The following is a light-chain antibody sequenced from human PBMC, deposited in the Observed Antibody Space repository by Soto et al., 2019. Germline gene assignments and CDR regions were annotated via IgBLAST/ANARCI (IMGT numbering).Light chain of an antibody. V-gene: IGKV3-20*01. J-gene: IGKJ4*01. CDR2: ETS. CDR1: QSVSSNY. Sequence: EIVLTQSPGTLSLSPGERATLSCRASQSVSSNYLTWYQQRPGQAPRLLIYETSTRDTGIPDRFSGSGSGTDFTLTINRLEPEDFAVYYCQQYDGSVTFGGGTKVEIK. CDR3: QQYDGSVT.